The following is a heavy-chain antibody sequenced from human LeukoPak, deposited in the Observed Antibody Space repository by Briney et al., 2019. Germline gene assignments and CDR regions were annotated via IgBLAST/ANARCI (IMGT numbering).Heavy chain of an antibody. Sequence: GGSLRLSCVASGFTFSSYTMNWVRQAPGKGLEWVAFIRYDGTNKYCADSVKGRFTISRDNSKDTLYPQMNSLRAEDTAVYYCAKDYYGSGTPFDYWGQGTLVTVSS. D-gene: IGHD3-10*01. CDR1: GFTFSSYT. CDR3: AKDYYGSGTPFDY. V-gene: IGHV3-30*02. J-gene: IGHJ4*02. CDR2: IRYDGTNK.